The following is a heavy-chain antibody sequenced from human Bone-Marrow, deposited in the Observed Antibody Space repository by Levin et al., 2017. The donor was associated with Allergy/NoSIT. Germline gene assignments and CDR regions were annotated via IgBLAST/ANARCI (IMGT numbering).Heavy chain of an antibody. J-gene: IGHJ5*02. Sequence: KTSETLSLTCTVSGASISNYYWSWIRQTPGKGLEWIGYIYYSSITNYNPSLKSRVTISEDTSKNQFSLKLTSVSPADTAVYYCARGGIARYPSDTWFDPWGQGTLVTVSS. D-gene: IGHD6-13*01. CDR1: GASISNYY. V-gene: IGHV4-59*01. CDR3: ARGGIARYPSDTWFDP. CDR2: IYYSSIT.